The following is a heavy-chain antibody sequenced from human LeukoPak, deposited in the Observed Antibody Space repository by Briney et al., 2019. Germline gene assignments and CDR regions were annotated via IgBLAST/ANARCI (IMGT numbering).Heavy chain of an antibody. V-gene: IGHV3-23*01. D-gene: IGHD6-6*01. CDR2: ISGCGGST. CDR3: AKDTGSSTNKYFDY. J-gene: IGHJ4*02. CDR1: GFTFSSYA. Sequence: GGSLRLSCAASGFTFSSYAMSWVRQAPGKGLEWVSAISGCGGSTYYADSVKGRFTISRDNSKNTLYLQMNSLRAEDTAVYYCAKDTGSSTNKYFDYWGQGTLVTVSS.